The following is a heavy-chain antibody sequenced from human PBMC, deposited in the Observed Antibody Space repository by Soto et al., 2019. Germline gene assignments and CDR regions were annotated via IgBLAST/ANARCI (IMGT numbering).Heavy chain of an antibody. D-gene: IGHD5-12*01. J-gene: IGHJ4*02. CDR3: ARGGTPNIVATINYFDY. CDR1: GYTFTGYY. CDR2: INPNSGGT. V-gene: IGHV1-2*04. Sequence: ASVKVSCKASGYTFTGYYMHWVRQAPGQGLEWMGWINPNSGGTNYAQKFQGWVTMTRDTSIRTAYMELRRLRSDDTAVYYCARGGTPNIVATINYFDYWGQGTLVTVSS.